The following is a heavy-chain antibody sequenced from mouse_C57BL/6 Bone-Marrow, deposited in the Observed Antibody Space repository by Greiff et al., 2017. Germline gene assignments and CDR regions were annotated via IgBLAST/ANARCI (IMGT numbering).Heavy chain of an antibody. CDR3: ARGGYGNYGY. J-gene: IGHJ2*01. CDR2: ISDGGSYT. D-gene: IGHD2-10*02. V-gene: IGHV5-4*01. CDR1: GFTFSSYA. Sequence: EVHLVESGGGLVKPGGSLKLSCAASGFTFSSYAMSWVRQTPEKRLEWVATISDGGSYTYYPDNVKGRFTISRDNAKNNLYLQMRHLKSEDTAMYYCARGGYGNYGYWGQGTTLTVSS.